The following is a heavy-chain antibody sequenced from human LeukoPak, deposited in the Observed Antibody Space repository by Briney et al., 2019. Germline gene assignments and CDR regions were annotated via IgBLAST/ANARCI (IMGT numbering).Heavy chain of an antibody. V-gene: IGHV3-20*04. D-gene: IGHD2-2*01. CDR3: ARDGCSSTSCYAPGDYMDV. Sequence: GGSLRLSCAASGFTFDDYGMSWVPQAPGKGLEWVSGINWNGGSTGYADSVKGRFTISRDNAKNSLYLQMNSLRAEDTALYYCARDGCSSTSCYAPGDYMDVWGKGTTVTVSS. J-gene: IGHJ6*03. CDR1: GFTFDDYG. CDR2: INWNGGST.